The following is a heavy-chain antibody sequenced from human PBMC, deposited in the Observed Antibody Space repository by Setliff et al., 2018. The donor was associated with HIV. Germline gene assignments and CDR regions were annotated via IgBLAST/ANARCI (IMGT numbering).Heavy chain of an antibody. CDR3: ARHMEIYYYYMDV. V-gene: IGHV4-39*01. Sequence: SETLSLTCTVSGGSTSSSSNYWGWIRQAPGKGLEWIGNMHYSGTTYYNPSLKSRVMMSVETSKNQFSLSLRSVIAADTAVYYCARHMEIYYYYMDVWGKGTTVTVSS. D-gene: IGHD1-1*01. J-gene: IGHJ6*03. CDR2: MHYSGTT. CDR1: GGSTSSSSNY.